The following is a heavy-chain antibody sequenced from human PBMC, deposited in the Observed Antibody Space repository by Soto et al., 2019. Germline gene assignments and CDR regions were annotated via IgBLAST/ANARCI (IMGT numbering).Heavy chain of an antibody. CDR1: GFSLTTLGMT. CDR2: AYE. J-gene: IGHJ4*02. V-gene: IGHV2-5*01. D-gene: IGHD6-13*01. CDR3: TMRNDYSTGPIY. Sequence: SGPTLVNPTQTLTLTCTVSGFSLTTLGMTVGWIRQPPGKAPEWLALAYEYSPSLQSRLTFTKDTSKNQVVLTMTNVDPGDTATYYCTMRNDYSTGPIYLGQVIQVTVSS.